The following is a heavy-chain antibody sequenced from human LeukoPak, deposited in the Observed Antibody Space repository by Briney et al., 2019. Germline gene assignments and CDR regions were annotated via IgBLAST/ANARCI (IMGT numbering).Heavy chain of an antibody. CDR3: ASCDRGFGEFYFDY. J-gene: IGHJ4*02. V-gene: IGHV1-69*04. D-gene: IGHD3-10*01. Sequence: GASVKVSCKASGGTFSSYAISWVRQAPGQGLEWMGRIIPILGIANYAQKLQGRVTITADKSTSTAYMELSSLRSEDTAVYYCASCDRGFGEFYFDYWGQGALVTVSS. CDR1: GGTFSSYA. CDR2: IIPILGIA.